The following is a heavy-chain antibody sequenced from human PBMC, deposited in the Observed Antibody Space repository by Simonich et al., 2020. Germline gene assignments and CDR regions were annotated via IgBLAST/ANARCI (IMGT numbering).Heavy chain of an antibody. CDR2: FDPEHGET. CDR1: GYTLTELS. V-gene: IGHV1-24*01. Sequence: VQLVQSGAEGKKPGASVKVSCKVSGYTLTELSMHWVRQAPGKGLEWMGGFDPEHGETIDAQKFQGRVTMTEDTSTDTAYMELSSLRSEDTAVYYCATNSPSSWGYHNVDYWGQGTLVTVSS. D-gene: IGHD7-27*01. CDR3: ATNSPSSWGYHNVDY. J-gene: IGHJ4*02.